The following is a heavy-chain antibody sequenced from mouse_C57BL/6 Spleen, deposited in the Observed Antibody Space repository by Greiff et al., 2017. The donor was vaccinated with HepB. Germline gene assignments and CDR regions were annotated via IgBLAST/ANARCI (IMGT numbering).Heavy chain of an antibody. J-gene: IGHJ1*03. Sequence: VQLQQSGPELVKPGASVKISRKASGYAFSSSWMNWVKQRPGKGLEWIGRIYPGDGDTNYNGKFKGKATLTADKSSSTAYMQLSSLTSEDSAVYFCAATRDWYFDVWGTGTTVTVSS. CDR2: IYPGDGDT. CDR1: GYAFSSSW. D-gene: IGHD1-2*01. V-gene: IGHV1-82*01. CDR3: AATRDWYFDV.